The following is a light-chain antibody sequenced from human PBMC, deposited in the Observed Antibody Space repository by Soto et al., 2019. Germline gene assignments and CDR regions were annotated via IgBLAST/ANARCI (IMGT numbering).Light chain of an antibody. CDR3: SSYTTSATLV. CDR2: AVT. CDR1: SSDVGSYNS. Sequence: QSALTQPASVSGSPGQSIDISCTGTSSDVGSYNSVSWYQQFPGKAPKLILYAVTNRPSGVSNRFSGSKSGNTASLTISGLQAEDEADYFCSSYTTSATLVFGVGTKLTVL. J-gene: IGLJ2*01. V-gene: IGLV2-14*01.